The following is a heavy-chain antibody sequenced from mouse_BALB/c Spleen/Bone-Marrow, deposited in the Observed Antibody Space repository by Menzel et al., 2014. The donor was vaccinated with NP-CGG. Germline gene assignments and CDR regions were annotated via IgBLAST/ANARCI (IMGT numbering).Heavy chain of an antibody. CDR3: ARGGYTTRGGYFDY. CDR1: GYSFTGYN. Sequence: VHVKQSGPELEKPGASVKISCKAYGYSFTGYNMNWVKQSNGKSLEWIGNIDPYYGGTSYNQKFKGKATLTVDKSSSTAYMQLKSLTSEDSAVYYCARGGYTTRGGYFDYWGQGTTLTVSS. J-gene: IGHJ2*01. V-gene: IGHV1-39*01. CDR2: IDPYYGGT. D-gene: IGHD2-12*01.